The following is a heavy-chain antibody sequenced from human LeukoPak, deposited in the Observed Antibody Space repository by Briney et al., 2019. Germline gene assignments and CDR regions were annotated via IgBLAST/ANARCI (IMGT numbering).Heavy chain of an antibody. D-gene: IGHD2-2*01. Sequence: GGSLRLSCAASGFTFSSYWMSWVRQAPGKGLEWVADINQDGSEKYYVDSVKGGFTISRENAKNSLYLQMNSLRAEDTAVYYCARDQGTSYYGMDVWGKGTTVTVSS. V-gene: IGHV3-7*03. CDR2: INQDGSEK. CDR1: GFTFSSYW. CDR3: ARDQGTSYYGMDV. J-gene: IGHJ6*04.